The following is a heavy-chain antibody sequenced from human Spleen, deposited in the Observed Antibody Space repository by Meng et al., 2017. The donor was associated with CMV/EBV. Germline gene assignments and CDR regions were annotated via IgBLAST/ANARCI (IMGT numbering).Heavy chain of an antibody. Sequence: GESLKISCVASGFTFSTYSMNWVRQAPGKGLEWVSSISSTSSYIFYADSMKGRFTISRDNAKNSLYLQMNSLRAEDTAVYYCAKEFVVTYYYYYYGMDVWGQGTTVTVSS. V-gene: IGHV3-21*01. D-gene: IGHD3-22*01. J-gene: IGHJ6*02. CDR2: ISSTSSYI. CDR3: AKEFVVTYYYYYYGMDV. CDR1: GFTFSTYS.